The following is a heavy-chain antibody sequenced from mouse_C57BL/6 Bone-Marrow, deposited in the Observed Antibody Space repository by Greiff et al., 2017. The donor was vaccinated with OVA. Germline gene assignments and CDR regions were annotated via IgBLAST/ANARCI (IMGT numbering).Heavy chain of an antibody. D-gene: IGHD2-4*01. CDR1: GFTFNTYA. CDR2: IRRKSSNYAT. J-gene: IGHJ3*01. V-gene: IGHV10-3*01. CDR3: VREDDYDAAY. Sequence: EVKLVESGGGLVQPKGSLKLSCAASGFTFNTYAMHWVRQAPGKGLEWVARIRRKSSNYATYYADSVKDRFTISRDDSQSMLYLQMNNLKTEDTAMYYCVREDDYDAAYWGQGTLVTVSA.